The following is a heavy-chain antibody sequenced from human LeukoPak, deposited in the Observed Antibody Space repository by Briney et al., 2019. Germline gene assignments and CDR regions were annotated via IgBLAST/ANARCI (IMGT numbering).Heavy chain of an antibody. CDR3: ARAGVVPAAINRAFDI. D-gene: IGHD2-2*02. CDR1: GGSISSSSYY. J-gene: IGHJ3*02. V-gene: IGHV4-39*01. CDR2: IYYSGST. Sequence: SETLSLTCTVSGGSISSSSYYWGWIRQPPGKGLEWIGSIYYSGSTYYNPSLKSRVTISVDTSKNQFSLKLSSVTAADTAVYYCARAGVVPAAINRAFDIWGQGSVVTVSS.